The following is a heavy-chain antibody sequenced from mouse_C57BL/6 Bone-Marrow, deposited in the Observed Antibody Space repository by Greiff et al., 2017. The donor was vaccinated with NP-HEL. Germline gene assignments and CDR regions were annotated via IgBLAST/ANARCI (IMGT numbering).Heavy chain of an antibody. CDR2: ISSGGDYI. CDR3: TRACDYDGYAMDY. V-gene: IGHV5-9-1*02. D-gene: IGHD2-4*01. J-gene: IGHJ4*01. CDR1: GFTFSSYA. Sequence: EVQGVESGEGLVKPGGSLKLSCAASGFTFSSYAMSWVRQTPEKRLEWVAYISSGGDYIYYADTVKGRFTISRDNARNTLYLQMSSLKSEDTAMYYCTRACDYDGYAMDYWGQGTSVTVSS.